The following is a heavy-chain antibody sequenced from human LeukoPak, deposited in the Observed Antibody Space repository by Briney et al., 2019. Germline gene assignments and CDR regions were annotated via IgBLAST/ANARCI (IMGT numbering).Heavy chain of an antibody. D-gene: IGHD3-10*01. CDR2: VSHSGST. CDR3: AKSNGYGLIDI. CDR1: GGSFSDYY. V-gene: IGHV4-34*01. Sequence: SETLSLTCAVYGGSFSDYYWSWIRQPPGKGLEWIGEVSHSGSTNYNPSLKSRVTISIDTSRNQFSLKLNSVTAADTAVYYCAKSNGYGLIDIWGQGTMVTVSS. J-gene: IGHJ3*02.